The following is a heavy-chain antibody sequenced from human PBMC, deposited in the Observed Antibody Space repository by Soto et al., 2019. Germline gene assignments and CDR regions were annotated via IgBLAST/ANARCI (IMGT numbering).Heavy chain of an antibody. CDR1: GYTFSIYG. CDR2: TRPNNGNT. D-gene: IGHD3-10*01. Sequence: ASVKVSCKTSGYTFSIYGINWVRQAPGQGLEWMGWTRPNNGNTKYAQNLQGRVTMTTDTSTSTAYMELRSLRPDDTAVYYCVRDLDGSGSYYTDYWGQGTLVTVSS. CDR3: VRDLDGSGSYYTDY. V-gene: IGHV1-18*01. J-gene: IGHJ4*02.